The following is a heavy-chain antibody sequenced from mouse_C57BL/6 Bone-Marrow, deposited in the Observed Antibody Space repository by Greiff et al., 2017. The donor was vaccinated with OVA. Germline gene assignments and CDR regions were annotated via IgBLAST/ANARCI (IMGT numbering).Heavy chain of an antibody. CDR2: IAPSDSYI. D-gene: IGHD1-1*01. Sequence: QVQLQQPGAELVRPGPSVKLSCKASGYTFTNYWMHWVKQRPGQGLEWIGVIAPSDSYINYNHKFKGRATLTVDTASSTAYMPLSSLTSEDSAVYYCAHYGSRLYLHYWGQGTALTVSS. CDR1: GYTFTNYW. CDR3: AHYGSRLYLHY. J-gene: IGHJ2*01. V-gene: IGHV1-59*01.